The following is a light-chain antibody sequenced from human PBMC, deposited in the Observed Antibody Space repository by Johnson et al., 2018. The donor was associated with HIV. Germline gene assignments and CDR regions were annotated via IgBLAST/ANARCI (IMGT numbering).Light chain of an antibody. J-gene: IGLJ1*01. CDR3: AAWDDSLNGPV. Sequence: QSVLTQPPSASGPPGQRVTISCSGSSSNIGSNTVNWYQQLPGTAPKLLIYRNNQRPSGVPDRFSGSKSGTSASLAISGLQAEDEAEYYCAAWDDSLNGPVFGTGTKVTVL. CDR2: RNN. CDR1: SSNIGSNT. V-gene: IGLV1-44*01.